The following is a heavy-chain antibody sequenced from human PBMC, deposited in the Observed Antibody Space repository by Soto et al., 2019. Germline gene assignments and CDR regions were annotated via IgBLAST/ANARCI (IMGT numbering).Heavy chain of an antibody. CDR1: GYTFTGYY. CDR3: ARGYDYYDSSGYYGY. D-gene: IGHD3-22*01. Sequence: GASVEVSCKASGYTFTGYYMHWVRQAPGQGLEWMGWINPNSGGTNYAQKFQGWVTMTRDTSISTAYMELSRLRSDDTAVYYCARGYDYYDSSGYYGYWGQGTLVTVSS. J-gene: IGHJ4*02. V-gene: IGHV1-2*04. CDR2: INPNSGGT.